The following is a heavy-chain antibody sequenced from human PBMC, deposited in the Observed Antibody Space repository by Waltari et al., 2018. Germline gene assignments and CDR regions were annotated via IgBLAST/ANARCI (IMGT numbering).Heavy chain of an antibody. J-gene: IGHJ4*02. V-gene: IGHV1-69*12. Sequence: QVQLVQSGAEVKKPGSSVKVSCKASGGTLSSYAISWVRQAPGQGLEWMGGIIPSLGTANYEQNFQGRVPITATDATSKAYMEVCSLMSEDTAVYSCARSCFWSGDSYFDYGGQGTLVTVSS. CDR1: GGTLSSYA. CDR3: ARSCFWSGDSYFDY. CDR2: IIPSLGTA. D-gene: IGHD3-3*01.